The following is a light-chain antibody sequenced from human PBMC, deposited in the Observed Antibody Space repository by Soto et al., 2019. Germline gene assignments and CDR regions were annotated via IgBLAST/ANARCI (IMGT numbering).Light chain of an antibody. CDR1: SSDVGGYNY. V-gene: IGLV2-14*03. CDR2: DVS. J-gene: IGLJ1*01. Sequence: QSALTQPASVSGSPGQSITISCTGTSSDVGGYNYVSWYQHHPGKVPKLIIYDVSHRPSGVSNRFSGSKSGNTASLTISGLQTEDEADYYCSSYTSSSTYVFGIGTKLTVL. CDR3: SSYTSSSTYV.